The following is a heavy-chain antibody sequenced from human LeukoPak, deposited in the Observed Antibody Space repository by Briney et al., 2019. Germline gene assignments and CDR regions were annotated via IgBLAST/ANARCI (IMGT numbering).Heavy chain of an antibody. CDR1: GFTVSSNY. Sequence: GGSLRLSCAASGFTVSSNYMSWVRQAPGKGLEWVSVIYSGGSTYYADSVKGRFTISRDNSKNTLYLQMNSLRAEDTAVYYCAREGYYYDSGGYHDYWGQGTLVTVSS. CDR3: AREGYYYDSGGYHDY. CDR2: IYSGGST. J-gene: IGHJ4*02. V-gene: IGHV3-53*01. D-gene: IGHD3-22*01.